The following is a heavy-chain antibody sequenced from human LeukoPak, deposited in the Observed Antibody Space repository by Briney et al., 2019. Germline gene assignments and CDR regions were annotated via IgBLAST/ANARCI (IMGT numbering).Heavy chain of an antibody. CDR1: GFTVADYA. V-gene: IGHV3-9*01. J-gene: IGHJ4*02. Sequence: GGSLRLSCAASGFTVADYARHWVRQAPGKGLEWVSGISWNSGSIDYADSVKGRFTISRDKAKTSLYLQMNSLRAETTALSYGAKVGTRGHYFDYWGQGTLVTVSS. CDR2: ISWNSGSI. CDR3: AKVGTRGHYFDY. D-gene: IGHD6-13*01.